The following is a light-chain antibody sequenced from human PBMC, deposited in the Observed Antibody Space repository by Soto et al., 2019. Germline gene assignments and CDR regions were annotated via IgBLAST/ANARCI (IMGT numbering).Light chain of an antibody. V-gene: IGKV1-39*01. Sequence: IQMTQSPSSLSASVGDRVTISCRASQSISNFLNWYQQKPGKAPQLLIYAASRLHSGVPPRFSGSGAGTDFTLTISSLQPEDFATYFCQQSYTTPRTFGQGTKVDIK. CDR1: QSISNF. J-gene: IGKJ1*01. CDR2: AAS. CDR3: QQSYTTPRT.